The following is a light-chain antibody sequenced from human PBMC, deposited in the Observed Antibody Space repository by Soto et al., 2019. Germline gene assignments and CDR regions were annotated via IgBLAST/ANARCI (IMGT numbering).Light chain of an antibody. J-gene: IGKJ4*01. CDR2: GAS. CDR3: QQDSSWPLT. Sequence: ETVMTQSPDTLSLSPGERATLSCRASQHIWSYLAWYQQKPGQAPRLLIYGASIRATGVPATFSGSGSGTEFTLSISSLQSEHLGVYYCQQDSSWPLTFGGGTKVDIK. CDR1: QHIWSY. V-gene: IGKV3-15*01.